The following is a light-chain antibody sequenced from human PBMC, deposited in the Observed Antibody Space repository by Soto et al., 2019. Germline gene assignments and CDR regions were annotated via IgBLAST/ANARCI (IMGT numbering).Light chain of an antibody. CDR2: AAS. J-gene: IGKJ2*01. V-gene: IGKV1-9*01. CDR3: QQVNSYPYT. Sequence: DIQLTQSPSFLSASIGDRVTTTCRASQGISSYLAWYQQKPGKAPKLLIFAASTLQSGVPSRFSGSGSATEFTLTISSLQPEDFATYYCQQVNSYPYTFGQGTKVDIK. CDR1: QGISSY.